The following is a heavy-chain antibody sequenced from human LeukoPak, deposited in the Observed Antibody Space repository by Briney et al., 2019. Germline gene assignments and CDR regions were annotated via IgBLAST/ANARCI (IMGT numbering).Heavy chain of an antibody. CDR1: EFTFRAYA. CDR2: IGVDGSST. V-gene: IGHV3-23*01. D-gene: IGHD3-10*01. J-gene: IGHJ5*02. CDR3: TRDLIWFP. Sequence: GGSLRLSCAASEFTFRAYAMSWVRQAPGKGLEWVSAIGVDGSSTYYADSVRGRFTMFRDNSKSTLYLQMNSLRADDTAVYYCTRDLIWFPWGQGTLVTVSS.